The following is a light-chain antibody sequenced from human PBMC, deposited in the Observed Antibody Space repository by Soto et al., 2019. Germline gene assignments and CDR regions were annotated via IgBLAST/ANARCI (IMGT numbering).Light chain of an antibody. Sequence: QAVVTQPPSVSGAPGQRVTISCTGNSSNIGANFDVHWYKQLPGTAPKLLVIATSNRPSGLPDRFSGSKSGNSASLAITGLQPEDEAHYYCQSYDSSRRGSIFGAGTKVTVL. CDR1: SSNIGANFD. CDR3: QSYDSSRRGSI. J-gene: IGLJ2*01. CDR2: ATS. V-gene: IGLV1-40*01.